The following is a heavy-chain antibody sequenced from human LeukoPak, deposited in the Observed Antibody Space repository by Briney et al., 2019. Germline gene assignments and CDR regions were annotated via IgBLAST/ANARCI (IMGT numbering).Heavy chain of an antibody. D-gene: IGHD3-22*01. J-gene: IGHJ3*02. CDR2: INWNGGST. V-gene: IGHV3-20*01. CDR1: GFTFSSYA. Sequence: GGSLRLSCAASGFTFSSYAMSWVRQAPGKGPEWVSGINWNGGSTGYADSVKGRFTISRDNAKNSLYLQMNSLRAEDTALYHCARGGYDSSGYRDAFDIWGQGTMVTVSS. CDR3: ARGGYDSSGYRDAFDI.